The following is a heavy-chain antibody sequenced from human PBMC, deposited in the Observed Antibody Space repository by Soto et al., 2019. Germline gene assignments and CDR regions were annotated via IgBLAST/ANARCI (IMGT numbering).Heavy chain of an antibody. Sequence: ASVKVSCKASGYTFTSYGISWVRQAPGQGLEWMGWISAYNGNTNYAQKLQGRVTMTTDTSTSTAYMELRSLRSDDTAVYYCARSPHDSSGYYSFTDWYNWFDPWGQGTLVTVSS. CDR2: ISAYNGNT. CDR3: ARSPHDSSGYYSFTDWYNWFDP. D-gene: IGHD3-22*01. J-gene: IGHJ5*02. CDR1: GYTFTSYG. V-gene: IGHV1-18*01.